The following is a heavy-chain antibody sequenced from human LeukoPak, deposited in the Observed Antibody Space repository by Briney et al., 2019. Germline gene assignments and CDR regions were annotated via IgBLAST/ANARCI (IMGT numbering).Heavy chain of an antibody. D-gene: IGHD6-13*01. Sequence: GGSLRLSCAASGFTFSSYEMNWVRQAPGKGLEWVSLIRSIVTSIDYVDSVKGRFTISRDNAKNSLYLQMDSLRDEDTAVYYCARGISSSYHRHFDYWGQGIRVTVSS. V-gene: IGHV3-48*03. CDR2: IRSIVTSI. CDR3: ARGISSSYHRHFDY. CDR1: GFTFSSYE. J-gene: IGHJ4*02.